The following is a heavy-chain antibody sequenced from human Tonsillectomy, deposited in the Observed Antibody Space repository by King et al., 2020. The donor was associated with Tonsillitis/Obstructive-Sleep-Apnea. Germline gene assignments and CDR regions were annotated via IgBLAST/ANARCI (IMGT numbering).Heavy chain of an antibody. V-gene: IGHV3-48*03. CDR2: ISNTGGTR. CDR3: VREENFVDAFDF. D-gene: IGHD3-9*01. CDR1: GFTFSRFE. Sequence: VQLVESGGGLVQPGGSLRLSCAASGFTFSRFEMNWVRQAPGKGLEWVSYISNTGGTRYYADSLKGRFTISRDNAKNSLYLQMNSLRAEDTAVYFCVREENFVDAFDFWGQGTMVTVSS. J-gene: IGHJ3*01.